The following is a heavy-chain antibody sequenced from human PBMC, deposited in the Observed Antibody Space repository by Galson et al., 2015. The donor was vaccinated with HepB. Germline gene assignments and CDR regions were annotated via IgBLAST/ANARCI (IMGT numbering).Heavy chain of an antibody. CDR1: GYSFTSNG. V-gene: IGHV1-18*04. CDR3: ARETPDTYYFDY. Sequence: SVKVSCKASGYSFTSNGISWVRQAPGQGLEWLGGISINSGNTNYAQRLQGRVTLTRDTSTNTIYMEVSSLRSDDTADYYCARETPDTYYFDYWGQGTLVTVSS. D-gene: IGHD2-15*01. J-gene: IGHJ4*02. CDR2: ISINSGNT.